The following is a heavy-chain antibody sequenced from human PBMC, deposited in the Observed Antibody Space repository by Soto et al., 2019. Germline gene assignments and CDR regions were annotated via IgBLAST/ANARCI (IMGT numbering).Heavy chain of an antibody. CDR1: GGTFSSYA. J-gene: IGHJ6*02. Sequence: SVKVSCKASGGTFSSYAISWVRQAPGQGLEWMGGIIPIFGTANYAQKFQGRVTITADESTSTAYMELSGLRSEDTAVYYCARDLAVAGYHYYGMDVWGQGTTVTVSS. CDR3: ARDLAVAGYHYYGMDV. D-gene: IGHD6-19*01. CDR2: IIPIFGTA. V-gene: IGHV1-69*13.